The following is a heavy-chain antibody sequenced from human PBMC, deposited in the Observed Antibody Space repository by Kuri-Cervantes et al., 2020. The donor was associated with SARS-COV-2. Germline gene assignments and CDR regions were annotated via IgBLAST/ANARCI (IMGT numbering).Heavy chain of an antibody. D-gene: IGHD3-22*01. CDR3: ALSITMIVVVTFDY. CDR1: GFTFSSYA. J-gene: IGHJ4*02. Sequence: GGSLRLSCAASGFTFSSYAMSWVRQAPGKGLEWVSAISGSGGSTYYADSVKGRFTISRDNSKNTLYLQMNSLRAEDTAVYYCALSITMIVVVTFDYWGQGTLVTVSS. V-gene: IGHV3-23*01. CDR2: ISGSGGST.